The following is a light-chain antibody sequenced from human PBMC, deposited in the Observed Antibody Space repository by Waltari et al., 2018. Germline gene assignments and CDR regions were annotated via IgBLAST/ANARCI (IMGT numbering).Light chain of an antibody. CDR3: NSYAGRNRLGV. J-gene: IGLJ2*01. CDR1: SSAVGGDNY. V-gene: IGLV2-8*01. CDR2: EVI. Sequence: QSALTQPPSASGPPGQPVTISCTGPSSAVGGDNYVSWYQQPPGKAPKPIIYEVIKRPSGVPDRFTGSKSGNTASLTVSGLQADDEADYYCNSYAGRNRLGVFGGGTKVTVL.